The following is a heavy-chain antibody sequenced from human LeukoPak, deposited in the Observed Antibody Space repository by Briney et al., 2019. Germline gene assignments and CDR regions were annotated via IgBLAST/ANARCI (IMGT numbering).Heavy chain of an antibody. V-gene: IGHV3-15*01. CDR2: IKSKTDGGTT. CDR3: TTDLGYCSSTSCLEDFDY. J-gene: IGHJ4*02. Sequence: GGSLRLSGAASGFTFSNAWMSWVRQAPGKGLEWVGRIKSKTDGGTTDYAAPVKGRFTISRDDSKNTLYLQMNSLKTEDTAVYYCTTDLGYCSSTSCLEDFDYWGQGTLVTVSS. CDR1: GFTFSNAW. D-gene: IGHD2-2*03.